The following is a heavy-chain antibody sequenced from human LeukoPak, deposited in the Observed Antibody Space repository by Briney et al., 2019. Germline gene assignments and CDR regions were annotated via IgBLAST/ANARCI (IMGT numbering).Heavy chain of an antibody. CDR2: MNPNSGNT. CDR1: GYTFTNYD. CDR3: ATAGVDIDAFDI. J-gene: IGHJ3*02. Sequence: ASVKVSCKASGYTFTNYDINWVRQATGQGLEWMGWMNPNSGNTNYAQKFQGRVTMTEDTSTDTAYMELSSLRSEDTAVYYCATAGVDIDAFDIWGQGTMVTVSS. V-gene: IGHV1-8*01. D-gene: IGHD2-15*01.